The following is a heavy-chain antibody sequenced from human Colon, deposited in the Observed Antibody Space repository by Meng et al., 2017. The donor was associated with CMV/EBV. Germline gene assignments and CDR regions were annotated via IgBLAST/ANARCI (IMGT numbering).Heavy chain of an antibody. CDR3: ARGQDSAKVHH. CDR2: VAHSANM. D-gene: IGHD1-26*01. Sequence: QESVPELVQPSETLSLTCTLSGAYLISFSYWNWIRQPPGKGLEWIASVAHSANMYYNTSLQSRVTMSFDTSKNQFSLRLYSVTAADTAVYYCARGQDSAKVHHWGQGSLVTVSS. J-gene: IGHJ1*01. V-gene: IGHV4-39*07. CDR1: GAYLISFSY.